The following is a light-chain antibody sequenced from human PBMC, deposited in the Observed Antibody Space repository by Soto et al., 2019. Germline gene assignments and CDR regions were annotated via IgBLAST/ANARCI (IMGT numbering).Light chain of an antibody. Sequence: QSVLTQPPSASGTPGQRVTISCSGSSSSIGTNYVYWYQQLPGTAPKLLIHKNNQRPSGVPDRFSGSKSGTSASLAISGLRSEDEADYHCASWDDSLSGYVFGTGTKLTVL. CDR1: SSSIGTNY. CDR3: ASWDDSLSGYV. CDR2: KNN. V-gene: IGLV1-47*01. J-gene: IGLJ1*01.